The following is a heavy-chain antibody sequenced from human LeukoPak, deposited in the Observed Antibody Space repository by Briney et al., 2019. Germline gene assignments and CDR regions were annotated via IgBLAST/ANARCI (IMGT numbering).Heavy chain of an antibody. J-gene: IGHJ3*01. CDR3: AKDSFTTIVVVTNDAFDF. V-gene: IGHV1-18*01. Sequence: ASVKVSCKTSGYTFTSHGISWVRQAPGQGLEYMGWISGYNDDTNYARRFQGRLTMTKDTSTSTAYMELRSLTSDDTAVYYCAKDSFTTIVVVTNDAFDFWGQGTMVIVSS. CDR1: GYTFTSHG. D-gene: IGHD3-22*01. CDR2: ISGYNDDT.